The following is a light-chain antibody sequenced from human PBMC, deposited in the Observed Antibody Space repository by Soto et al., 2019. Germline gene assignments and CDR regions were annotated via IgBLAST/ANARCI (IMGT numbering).Light chain of an antibody. CDR1: SSDVGGYNY. J-gene: IGLJ1*01. CDR2: DVS. V-gene: IGLV2-14*01. CDR3: SSYTSSSLYV. Sequence: QSALTQPASVSVSPGQSITISCTGTSSDVGGYNYVSWYQQHPGKAPKLMIYDVSNRPSGVSNRFSGSKSGNTASLTISGLKAEDEADYYCSSYTSSSLYVFGTGTKLTVL.